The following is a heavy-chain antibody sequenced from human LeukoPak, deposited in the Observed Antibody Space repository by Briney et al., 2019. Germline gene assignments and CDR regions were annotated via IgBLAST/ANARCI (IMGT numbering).Heavy chain of an antibody. CDR1: GGSISVYY. D-gene: IGHD3-22*01. V-gene: IGHV4-34*01. J-gene: IGHJ4*02. CDR2: INHSGIT. Sequence: PSETLSLTCTVSGGSISVYYWSWIRQPPGKGLEWIGEINHSGITNYNPSLKSRITISVDTSKNHFSLKLNSVTAADTAVYFCATYYYDSSGYYRGDFWGQGTVVTVSS. CDR3: ATYYYDSSGYYRGDF.